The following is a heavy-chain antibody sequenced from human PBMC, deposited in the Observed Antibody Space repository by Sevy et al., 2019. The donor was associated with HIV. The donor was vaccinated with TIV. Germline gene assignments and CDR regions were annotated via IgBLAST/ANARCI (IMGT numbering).Heavy chain of an antibody. Sequence: GGSLRLSCAASGFTFEDFGMSWVRQRPGKGLEWVCGIVGNGVSAGCADSMKGRFTMSRDNAKNSLYLEMNSLRIEDTASYVCAREESCGGACYYFDHWGHGILVTVSS. D-gene: IGHD2-21*02. CDR1: GFTFEDFG. V-gene: IGHV3-20*01. J-gene: IGHJ4*01. CDR3: AREESCGGACYYFDH. CDR2: IVGNGVSA.